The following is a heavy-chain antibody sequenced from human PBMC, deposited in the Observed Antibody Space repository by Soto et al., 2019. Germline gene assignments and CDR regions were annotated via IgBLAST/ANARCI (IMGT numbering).Heavy chain of an antibody. D-gene: IGHD6-19*01. CDR2: IYYSGST. CDR3: ARSGAGSGWL. Sequence: QVQLQESGPGLVRPSETLSLTCAVSGGSVSSGHYYWSWRRQPPGKGLEWIGFIYYSGSTNYNPSRKSRVTISVDTSKNQFSLKMSSVTAADTAVYYCARSGAGSGWLGGQGTLVTVS. CDR1: GGSVSSGHYY. J-gene: IGHJ4*02. V-gene: IGHV4-61*01.